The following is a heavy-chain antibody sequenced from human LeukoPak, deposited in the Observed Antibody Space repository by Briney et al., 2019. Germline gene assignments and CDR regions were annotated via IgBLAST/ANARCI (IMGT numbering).Heavy chain of an antibody. Sequence: GGSLRLSCAASGFTFSSYWMHWVRQAPGKGLVWVSRINSDGSRTSYADSVKGRFTISRDNAKNTLYLQMNSLRAEDTAVYYCARENTAIAERQFDYWGQGTLVTVSS. J-gene: IGHJ4*02. CDR3: ARENTAIAERQFDY. D-gene: IGHD5-18*01. CDR1: GFTFSSYW. V-gene: IGHV3-74*01. CDR2: INSDGSRT.